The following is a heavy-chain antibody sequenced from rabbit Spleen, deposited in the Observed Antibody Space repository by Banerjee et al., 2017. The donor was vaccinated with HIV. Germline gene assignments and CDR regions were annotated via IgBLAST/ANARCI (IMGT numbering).Heavy chain of an antibody. CDR3: ARDTGSSFSSYGMDL. CDR1: GFSFSSSDY. CDR2: IASSASGFT. Sequence: QQLVESGGGLVKPGASLTLTCKASGFSFSSSDYMCWVRQAPGKGLEWISCIASSASGFTYSATWAKGRFTISKTSSTTVTLQMTSLTVADTATYFCARDTGSSFSSYGMDLWGQGTLVTVS. V-gene: IGHV1S40*01. J-gene: IGHJ6*01. D-gene: IGHD8-1*01.